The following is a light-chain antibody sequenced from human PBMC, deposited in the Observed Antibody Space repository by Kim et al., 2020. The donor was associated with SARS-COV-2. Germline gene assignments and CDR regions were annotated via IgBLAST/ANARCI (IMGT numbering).Light chain of an antibody. Sequence: DIQMTQSPSSLSASVGDRVTITCWASQSITTYVNWYRHRPGKAPELLIYGASSLQSGVPSRFRGSGSGTDFTLTITSLQPEDFATYYCGQSYSNPTFGQGTKVDIK. J-gene: IGKJ1*01. CDR3: GQSYSNPT. CDR1: QSITTY. CDR2: GAS. V-gene: IGKV1-39*01.